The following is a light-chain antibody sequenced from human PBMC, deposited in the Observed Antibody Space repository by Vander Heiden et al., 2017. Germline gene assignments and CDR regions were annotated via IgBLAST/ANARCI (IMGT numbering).Light chain of an antibody. V-gene: IGKV2-28*01. Sequence: DIVMTQSLLSLPLTPGEPASISCRSSQSPLPSNGYNYLDWYLQKPGQSPQLLIYSGSNRETGVPARFSGSGSGTDFTLKISSVEAEDVGVYYCMQAVQNPHTFGQGTKLEIK. CDR1: QSPLPSNGYNY. CDR2: SGS. J-gene: IGKJ2*01. CDR3: MQAVQNPHT.